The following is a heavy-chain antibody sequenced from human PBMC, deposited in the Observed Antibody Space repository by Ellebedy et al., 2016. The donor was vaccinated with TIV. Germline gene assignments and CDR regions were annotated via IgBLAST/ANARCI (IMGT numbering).Heavy chain of an antibody. CDR2: IYRGGTT. D-gene: IGHD3-10*01. CDR1: GFTVSSSH. CDR3: AREIREGIDY. V-gene: IGHV3-53*01. J-gene: IGHJ4*02. Sequence: GESLKISCAASGFTVSSSHMSWVRQAPGKGLEWVSVIYRGGTTYYPDSVRGRFTISRDNSKNTLYFQMNSLRAEDTAVYYCAREIREGIDYWGQGTLVTVSP.